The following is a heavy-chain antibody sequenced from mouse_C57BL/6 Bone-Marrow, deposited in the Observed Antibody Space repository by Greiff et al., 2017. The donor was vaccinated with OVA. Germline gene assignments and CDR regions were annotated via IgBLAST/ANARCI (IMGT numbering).Heavy chain of an antibody. J-gene: IGHJ3*01. CDR2: IDPENGDT. V-gene: IGHV14-4*01. CDR3: TTLRPGFAY. D-gene: IGHD1-1*01. CDR1: GFNIKDDY. Sequence: EVQLVESGAELVRPGASVKLSCTASGFNIKDDYMHWVKQRPEQGLEWIGWIDPENGDTEYASKFQGKATITADTSSNTAYLQLSSLTSEDTAVYYCTTLRPGFAYWGQGTLVTVSA.